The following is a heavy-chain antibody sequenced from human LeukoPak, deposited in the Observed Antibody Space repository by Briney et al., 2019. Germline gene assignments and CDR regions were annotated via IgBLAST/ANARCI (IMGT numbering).Heavy chain of an antibody. CDR2: ISSSSSCI. CDR1: GFTFSSYS. D-gene: IGHD3-10*01. CDR3: ARDMDPTMVRGVHYFDY. V-gene: IGHV3-21*01. Sequence: GGSLRLSCAASGFTFSSYSMNWVRQAPGKGLEWVSSISSSSSCIYYADSVKGRFTISRDNAKNSLYLQMNSLRAEDTAVYYCARDMDPTMVRGVHYFDYWGQGTLVTVSS. J-gene: IGHJ4*02.